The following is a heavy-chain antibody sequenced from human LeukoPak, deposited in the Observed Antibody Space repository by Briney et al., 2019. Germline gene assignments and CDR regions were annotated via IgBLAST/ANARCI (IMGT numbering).Heavy chain of an antibody. V-gene: IGHV5-51*01. J-gene: IGHJ4*02. D-gene: IGHD5-18*01. CDR2: IYPGDSDT. Sequence: GESLKISCKGSGYSFTSYWIGWGRQMPGKGLEGMGIIYPGDSDTRYSPSFQGQVTISADKSISTAYLQWSSLKASDTAMYYCARQIRGYSYGYYFDYWGQGTLVTVSS. CDR3: ARQIRGYSYGYYFDY. CDR1: GYSFTSYW.